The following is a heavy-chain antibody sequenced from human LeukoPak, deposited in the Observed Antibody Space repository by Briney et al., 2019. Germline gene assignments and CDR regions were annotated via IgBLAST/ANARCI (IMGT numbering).Heavy chain of an antibody. CDR3: ARDVPTVQLWRTDAFDI. D-gene: IGHD5-18*01. CDR1: GVSISRGSYY. Sequence: PSGTLCLTCTVSGVSISRGSYYWSWVRQPAGKELEWIGRIYTSGSTYFNPSLKSRVTISVDTSKNQFSLKLTSVTAADTAVYYCARDVPTVQLWRTDAFDIWGQGTMVTVSS. V-gene: IGHV4-61*02. CDR2: IYTSGST. J-gene: IGHJ3*02.